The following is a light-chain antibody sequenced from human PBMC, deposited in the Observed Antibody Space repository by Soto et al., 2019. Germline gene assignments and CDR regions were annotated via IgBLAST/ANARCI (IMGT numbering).Light chain of an antibody. CDR3: QQSYSLPPT. Sequence: DIVMTQSPLSLPVTPGEPASISCRSSQSLLHSNGYNYLDWYLQKPGQSPQVLIYLGSNRASGVPDRFSGGGSGTDFTLTISSLQAEDVAVYYCQQSYSLPPTFGQGTRLEIK. CDR2: LGS. CDR1: QSLLHSNGYNY. V-gene: IGKV2-28*01. J-gene: IGKJ5*01.